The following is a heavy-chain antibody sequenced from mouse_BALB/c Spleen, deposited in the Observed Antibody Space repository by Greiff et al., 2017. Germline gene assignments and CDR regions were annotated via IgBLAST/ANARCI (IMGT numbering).Heavy chain of an antibody. D-gene: IGHD1-1*01. CDR2: IDPENGNT. V-gene: IGHV14-1*02. J-gene: IGHJ2*01. CDR3: ARDGSSSGY. Sequence: EVQLQQSGAELVRPGALVKLSCKASGFNIKDYYMHWVKQRPEQGLEWIGWIDPENGNTIYDPKFQGKASITADTSSNTAYLQLSSLTSEDTAVYYCARDGSSSGYWGQGTTLTVSS. CDR1: GFNIKDYY.